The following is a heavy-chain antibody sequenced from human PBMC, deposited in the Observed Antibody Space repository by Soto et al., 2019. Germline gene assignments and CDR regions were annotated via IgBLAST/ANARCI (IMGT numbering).Heavy chain of an antibody. Sequence: VGSLRLSCAASGFTFSSYAMSWVRQAPGKGLEWVSAISGSGGSTYYADSVKGRFTISRDNSKNTLYLQMNSLRAEDTAVYYCAKARGGYCSGGSCYFVSTFFFDSWGQGTLLTVSS. V-gene: IGHV3-23*01. J-gene: IGHJ4*02. CDR3: AKARGGYCSGGSCYFVSTFFFDS. CDR1: GFTFSSYA. D-gene: IGHD2-15*01. CDR2: ISGSGGST.